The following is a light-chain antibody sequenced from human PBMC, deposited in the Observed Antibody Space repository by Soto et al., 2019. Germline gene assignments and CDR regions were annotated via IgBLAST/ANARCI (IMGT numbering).Light chain of an antibody. CDR3: LQYNTFPHS. CDR2: DAT. CDR1: QMIARW. V-gene: IGKV1-5*01. J-gene: IGKJ2*01. Sequence: IQMTQSPPTLSASVGDTVTLTCRSSQMIARWWAWYQQKPGTAPRLIIYDATSLQSGVPPRFSATASETDFTLTISSLHPDDFATYYCLQYNTFPHSFGQGTKLEI.